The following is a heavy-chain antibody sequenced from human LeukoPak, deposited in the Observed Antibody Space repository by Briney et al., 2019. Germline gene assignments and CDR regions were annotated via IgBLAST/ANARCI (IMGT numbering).Heavy chain of an antibody. J-gene: IGHJ4*02. Sequence: AAVKVSCKASGYTFTGYYMHWVRQAPGQGLEWMGRINPNRGGTNYAQKFQGRVTITRDTAISTAYMELSRLRSDDTAVYYCARDLYGDYFMGYWGQGTLVTVSS. CDR2: INPNRGGT. CDR1: GYTFTGYY. D-gene: IGHD4-17*01. V-gene: IGHV1-2*06. CDR3: ARDLYGDYFMGY.